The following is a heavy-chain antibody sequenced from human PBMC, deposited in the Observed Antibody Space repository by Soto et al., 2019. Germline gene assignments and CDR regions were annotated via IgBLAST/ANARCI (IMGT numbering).Heavy chain of an antibody. Sequence: QVQLVQSGAEVKKPGASVKVSCKASGYTFSSYGISWVRQAPGQGLEWMGRISAYNGNTNYAQKLQGRVTMTTDTSTSTAYMELRSLRSDDTAVYYCSRDRGYNWNYGWFDPWGQGTLVTVSS. V-gene: IGHV1-18*01. CDR2: ISAYNGNT. D-gene: IGHD1-7*01. CDR1: GYTFSSYG. CDR3: SRDRGYNWNYGWFDP. J-gene: IGHJ5*02.